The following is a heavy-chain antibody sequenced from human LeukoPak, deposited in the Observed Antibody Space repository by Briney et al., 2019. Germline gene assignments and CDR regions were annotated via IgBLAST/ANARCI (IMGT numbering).Heavy chain of an antibody. Sequence: ASVKVSCKASGYTFTSYGISWVRQAPGQGLEWMGWISAYKGHTNYAQNLQGRVSMTTDTSTNTAYLELRSLRTDDTAVYYCARDYSRSGYDSFNYWGQGTLVTVSS. CDR1: GYTFTSYG. CDR3: ARDYSRSGYDSFNY. D-gene: IGHD5-12*01. CDR2: ISAYKGHT. V-gene: IGHV1-18*01. J-gene: IGHJ4*02.